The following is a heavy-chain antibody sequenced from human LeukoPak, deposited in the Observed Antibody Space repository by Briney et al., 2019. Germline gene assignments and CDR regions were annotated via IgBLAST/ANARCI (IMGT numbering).Heavy chain of an antibody. V-gene: IGHV4-30-4*01. CDR1: GDFISRGDYY. Sequence: SQTLSLTCTVSGDFISRGDYYGSWIRQPPGKGLEWIGNIYYSGSTYYNPSLQSRLTLSVDTSKNQFSLKLNSVTAADTALYYCATMVVVAPDAFHIWGQGTMVTVSS. CDR3: ATMVVVAPDAFHI. J-gene: IGHJ3*02. CDR2: IYYSGST. D-gene: IGHD2-21*01.